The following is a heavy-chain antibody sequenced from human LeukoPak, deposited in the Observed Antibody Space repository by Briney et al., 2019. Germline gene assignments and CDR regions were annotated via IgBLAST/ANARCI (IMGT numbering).Heavy chain of an antibody. CDR3: ARESGGWYFDY. J-gene: IGHJ4*02. CDR1: GFIFSQYS. CDR2: ISYDGSFK. D-gene: IGHD6-19*01. V-gene: IGHV3-30*04. Sequence: QPGGSLRLSCAASGFIFSQYSMNWVRQAPGKGLEWVAVISYDGSFKYYADSVKGRFTISRDNSRNTLYLQMNSLRADDTAVYYCARESGGWYFDYWGQGTLVTVSS.